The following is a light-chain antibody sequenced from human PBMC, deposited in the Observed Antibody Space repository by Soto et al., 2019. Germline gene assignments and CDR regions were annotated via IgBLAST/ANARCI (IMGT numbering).Light chain of an antibody. V-gene: IGKV3-15*01. Sequence: EVVMTQSPATLSVSPGERATLSCRASQSVSSNFAWYQQKPGQAPRLLIYGASTRATGIPARFSGSGSGTDFTLTISSLEPEDFSVYYCQQRYNWPITFGQGTRLEIK. CDR3: QQRYNWPIT. CDR1: QSVSSN. CDR2: GAS. J-gene: IGKJ5*01.